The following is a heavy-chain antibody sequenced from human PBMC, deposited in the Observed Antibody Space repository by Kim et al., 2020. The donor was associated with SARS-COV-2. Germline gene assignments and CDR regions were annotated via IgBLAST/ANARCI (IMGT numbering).Heavy chain of an antibody. J-gene: IGHJ4*02. D-gene: IGHD5-18*01. CDR3: ARDWGGYSYGGAFDY. Sequence: GGSLRLSCAASGFTFSSYSMNWVRQAPGKGLEWVSSISSSSSYIYYADSVKGRFTISRDNAKNSLYLQMNSLRAEDTAVYYCARDWGGYSYGGAFDYWGQGTLVTVSS. CDR2: ISSSSSYI. V-gene: IGHV3-21*01. CDR1: GFTFSSYS.